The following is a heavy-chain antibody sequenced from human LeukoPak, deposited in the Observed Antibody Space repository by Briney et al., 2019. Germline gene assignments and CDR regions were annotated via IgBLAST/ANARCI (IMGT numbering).Heavy chain of an antibody. CDR2: INRDGSEK. CDR3: LARPDY. CDR1: GFTLSNYW. Sequence: PGGSLRLSCAASGFTLSNYWMTWVRQAPGKGLEWVANINRDGSEKYYVDSVRGRFTISRDNAKNSLYLQMSSLRAEDTAIYYCLARPDYWGQGTLVTVSS. V-gene: IGHV3-7*05. J-gene: IGHJ4*02.